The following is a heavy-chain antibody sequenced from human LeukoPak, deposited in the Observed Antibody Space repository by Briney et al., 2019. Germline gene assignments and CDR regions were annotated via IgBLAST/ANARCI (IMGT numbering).Heavy chain of an antibody. J-gene: IGHJ4*02. CDR2: LTASGTDINT. D-gene: IGHD4-17*01. CDR1: GFTFSS. V-gene: IGHV3-23*01. Sequence: GASLRLSCAASGFTFSSMSWVRQAPGKALEWASALTASGTDINTYYADSVKGRFTISRDSSKNTLYLQMNSLRTEDTAIYFCAKRAVTFDYWGQGTLVTVSS. CDR3: AKRAVTFDY.